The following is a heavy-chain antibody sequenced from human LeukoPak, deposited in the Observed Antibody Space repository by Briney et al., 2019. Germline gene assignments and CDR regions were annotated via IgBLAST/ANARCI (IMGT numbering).Heavy chain of an antibody. CDR1: GGSISSHY. J-gene: IGHJ4*02. CDR2: IYYSGST. Sequence: SETLSLTCTVSGGSISSHYWSWIRQPPGKGLEWIGYIYYSGSTNYNPSLKSRVTISVDTSKNQFSLKLSSVTAADTAVYYCARAWSGGSSSFRYYLDYWGQGTLVTVSS. V-gene: IGHV4-59*11. D-gene: IGHD6-6*01. CDR3: ARAWSGGSSSFRYYLDY.